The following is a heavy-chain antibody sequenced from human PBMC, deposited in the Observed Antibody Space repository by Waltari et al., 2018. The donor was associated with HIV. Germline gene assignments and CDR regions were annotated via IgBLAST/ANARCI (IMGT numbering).Heavy chain of an antibody. Sequence: QVQLVQSGAEVKKPGASVKVSCKASGYTFTSYYMHWVRQAPGQELEWMGIINPSGGNRSYAQKFQGRVTMTRETSTSTVYRELSSLRSDDAAVYYCARVAYSSSWTPPFDYWGQGTLVTVSS. CDR2: INPSGGNR. CDR1: GYTFTSYY. V-gene: IGHV1-46*01. CDR3: ARVAYSSSWTPPFDY. D-gene: IGHD6-13*01. J-gene: IGHJ4*02.